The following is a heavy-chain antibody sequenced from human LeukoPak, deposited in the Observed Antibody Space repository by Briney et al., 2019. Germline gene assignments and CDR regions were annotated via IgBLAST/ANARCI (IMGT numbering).Heavy chain of an antibody. D-gene: IGHD2-15*01. CDR3: ARDYGGPHYFDY. CDR1: GFTFNSHD. CDR2: ITSASTNYI. Sequence: PGGSLRLPCAASGFTFNSHDMNWVRQAPGKGLEWLSSITSASTNYIYYADSVKGRFTISRDDAKNSLYLQMDSLRAEDTAIYYCARDYGGPHYFDYWGQGTLVTVSS. V-gene: IGHV3-21*01. J-gene: IGHJ4*02.